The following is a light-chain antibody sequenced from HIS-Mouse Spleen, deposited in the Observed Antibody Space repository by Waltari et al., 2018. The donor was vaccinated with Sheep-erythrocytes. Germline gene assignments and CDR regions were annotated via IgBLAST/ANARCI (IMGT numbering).Light chain of an antibody. CDR2: QDS. Sequence: SYELTQPPSLAVSPGQTASITCSGDKLGDKYACWYQQKQGQSPVLVIYQDSKRPSGITERFSGSNSGNTATLTISGTQAMDEADYYCQAWDSSTWVFGGGTKLTVL. CDR3: QAWDSSTWV. CDR1: KLGDKY. V-gene: IGLV3-1*01. J-gene: IGLJ3*02.